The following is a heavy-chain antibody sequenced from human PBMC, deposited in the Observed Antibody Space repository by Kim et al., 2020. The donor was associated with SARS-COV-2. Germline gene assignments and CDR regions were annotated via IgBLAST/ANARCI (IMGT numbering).Heavy chain of an antibody. D-gene: IGHD6-6*01. CDR2: SGGT. J-gene: IGHJ4*02. CDR3: ASGGQLDD. Sequence: SGGTNYAQKFQGRVTMTRDTSISTAYVELGRLASDDTAVYYCASGGQLDDWGQGTLVTVSS. V-gene: IGHV1-2*02.